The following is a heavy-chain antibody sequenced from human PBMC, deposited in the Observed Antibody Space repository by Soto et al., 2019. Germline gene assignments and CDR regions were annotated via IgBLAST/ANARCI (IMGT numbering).Heavy chain of an antibody. CDR3: TRRYNWNDNYFDX. CDR2: SYYSGTT. CDR1: GASISVHSYY. D-gene: IGHD1-20*01. J-gene: IGHJ5*02. V-gene: IGHV4-39*01. Sequence: SETLSLTFTVSGASISVHSYYWTWIRQPPGKGVELIGSSYYSGTTYFNPSLKSRATISVDTSKNQFSLRLTSVTAADTAIYYCTRRYNWNDNYFDXLGPGARVTASX.